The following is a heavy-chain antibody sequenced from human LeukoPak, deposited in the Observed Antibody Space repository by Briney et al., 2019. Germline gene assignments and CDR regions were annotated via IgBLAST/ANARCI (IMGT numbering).Heavy chain of an antibody. J-gene: IGHJ6*02. Sequence: GGSLRLSCAASGFTFSSYAMSWVRQAPGKGLEWVSAISGSGGCTYYADSVKGRFTISRDNSKNTLYLQMNSLRAEDTAVYYCARERAATSGMDVWGQGTTVTVSS. CDR3: ARERAATSGMDV. D-gene: IGHD5-12*01. CDR2: ISGSGGCT. CDR1: GFTFSSYA. V-gene: IGHV3-23*01.